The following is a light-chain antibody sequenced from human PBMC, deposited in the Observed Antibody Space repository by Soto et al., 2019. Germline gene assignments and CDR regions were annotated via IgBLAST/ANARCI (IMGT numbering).Light chain of an antibody. V-gene: IGLV2-23*01. J-gene: IGLJ1*01. CDR2: EGN. CDR1: SSDVGSYNL. Sequence: QSALTQPASVSGSPGQSITISCTGTSSDVGSYNLVSWYQQRPGQAPKLIIYEGNKRPSGVSNRFSASKSANTASLTISGIQAEDEADYYCCSYAGSSTVYVFGTGTKVTVL. CDR3: CSYAGSSTVYV.